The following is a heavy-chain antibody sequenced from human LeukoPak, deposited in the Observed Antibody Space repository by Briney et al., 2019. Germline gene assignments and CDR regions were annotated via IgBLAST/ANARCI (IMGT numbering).Heavy chain of an antibody. CDR1: GDSVSNNNGA. Sequence: SQTLSVTCAISGDSVSNNNGAWNWIRQSPSRGLEWLGRTYYRSKWYNDYAVSLKGRITINPDTSKNQFSLQLNSVTPEDTAVYYCARDEGNSGWYTFDYWGQGTLVTVSS. D-gene: IGHD6-19*01. CDR2: TYYRSKWYN. V-gene: IGHV6-1*01. CDR3: ARDEGNSGWYTFDY. J-gene: IGHJ4*02.